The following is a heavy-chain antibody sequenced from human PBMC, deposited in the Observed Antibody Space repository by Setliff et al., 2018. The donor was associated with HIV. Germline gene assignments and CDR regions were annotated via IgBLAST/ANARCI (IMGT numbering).Heavy chain of an antibody. J-gene: IGHJ4*02. D-gene: IGHD6-13*01. Sequence: SETLSLTCTVSDASISSHYWSWIRQPPGKGLEWIAYIYYSGSTSYNPSLKSRVTVSIDTSKNQFSLKLNSVTAADTAVYYCARAGYNSRPYYFDYWVLRLSWSPSPQ. CDR3: ARAGYNSRPYYFDY. CDR2: IYYSGST. V-gene: IGHV4-59*11. CDR1: DASISSHY.